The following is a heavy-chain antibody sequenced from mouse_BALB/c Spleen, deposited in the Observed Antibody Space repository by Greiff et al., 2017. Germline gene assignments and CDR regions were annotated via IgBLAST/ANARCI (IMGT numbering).Heavy chain of an antibody. CDR2: INPGSGGT. V-gene: IGHV1-54*03. CDR3: ARRRIYDAMDY. CDR1: GFAFTNYL. J-gene: IGHJ4*01. Sequence: VQLLQSGADLVRPGTSLKLSCTASGFAFTNYLIEWVKQRPGQGLEWIGVINPGSGGTYYNEKFKGQATLTADNSSSTAYMQLSSLTSDDSAVYFCARRRIYDAMDYWGQGTSVTVSS.